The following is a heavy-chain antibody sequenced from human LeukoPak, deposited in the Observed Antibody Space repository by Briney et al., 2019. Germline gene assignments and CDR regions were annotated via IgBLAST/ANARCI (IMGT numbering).Heavy chain of an antibody. CDR1: GFTFGDYA. J-gene: IGHJ3*02. CDR2: IRSEAYGGTT. D-gene: IGHD4-17*01. Sequence: GGSLRLSCTASGFTFGDYAMSWFRQGPGKGRGWGGFIRSEAYGGTTEYAASVEGRFTISSENSKSIAHLPMNSQKTDHTAVYSCTRDKNQGYGEPHDAFDIWGQGTMVTVSS. V-gene: IGHV3-49*03. CDR3: TRDKNQGYGEPHDAFDI.